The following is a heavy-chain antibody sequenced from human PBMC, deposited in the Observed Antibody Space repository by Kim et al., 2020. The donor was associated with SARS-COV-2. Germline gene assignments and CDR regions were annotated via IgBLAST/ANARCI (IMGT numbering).Heavy chain of an antibody. J-gene: IGHJ3*02. V-gene: IGHV1-8*01. CDR2: MNPNSGNT. Sequence: ASVKVSCKASGYTFTSYDINWLRQATGQGLEWMGWMNPNSGNTGYAQKFQGRVTMTRNTSISTAYMELSSLRSEDTAVYYCARLFVLYCSSTSCSSAFDIWGQGTMVTVSS. CDR1: GYTFTSYD. CDR3: ARLFVLYCSSTSCSSAFDI. D-gene: IGHD2-2*01.